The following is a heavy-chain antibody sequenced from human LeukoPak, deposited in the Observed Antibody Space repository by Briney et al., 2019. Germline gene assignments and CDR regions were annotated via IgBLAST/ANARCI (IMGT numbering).Heavy chain of an antibody. Sequence: TGGSLRLSCAVSGFAFGSEAMSWVRQAPGKGLEWVANIKQDGSEKYYVDSVKGRFTISRDNAKNSLYLQMNSLRAEDTAVYYCVRDNPRCCGVVPANIDDYWGQGTLVTVSS. CDR3: VRDNPRCCGVVPANIDDY. D-gene: IGHD2-15*01. J-gene: IGHJ4*02. CDR1: GFAFGSEA. CDR2: IKQDGSEK. V-gene: IGHV3-7*01.